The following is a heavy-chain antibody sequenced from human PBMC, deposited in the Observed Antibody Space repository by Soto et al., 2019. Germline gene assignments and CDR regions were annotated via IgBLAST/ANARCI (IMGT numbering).Heavy chain of an antibody. CDR1: GGSISSSSYY. J-gene: IGHJ6*03. CDR3: ARHYYGSGSYPGYYYYYYMDV. V-gene: IGHV4-39*01. CDR2: IYYSGST. Sequence: QLQLQESGPGLVKPSETLSLTCTVSGGSISSSSYYWGWIRQPPGKGLEWIGSIYYSGSTYYNPSLKSRVTISVDTSKNQFSLKLSSVTAADTAVYYCARHYYGSGSYPGYYYYYYMDVWGKGTTVTVSS. D-gene: IGHD3-10*01.